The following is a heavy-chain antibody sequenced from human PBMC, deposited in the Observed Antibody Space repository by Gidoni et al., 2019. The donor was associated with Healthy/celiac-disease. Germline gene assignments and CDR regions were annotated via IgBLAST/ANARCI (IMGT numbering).Heavy chain of an antibody. D-gene: IGHD3-10*01. J-gene: IGHJ4*02. Sequence: QVQLVQSGAEVKKPGASVKVSCKAPGYTFTSYDINWVRQATGQGLEWMGWMNPNSGNTGYAQKFQGRVTMTRNTSISTAYMELSSLRSEDTAVYYCARWGPAAQGADGGSGSRFDYWGQGTLVTVSS. CDR2: MNPNSGNT. CDR1: GYTFTSYD. V-gene: IGHV1-8*01. CDR3: ARWGPAAQGADGGSGSRFDY.